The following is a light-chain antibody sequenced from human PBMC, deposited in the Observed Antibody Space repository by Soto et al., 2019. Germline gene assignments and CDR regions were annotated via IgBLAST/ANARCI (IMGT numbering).Light chain of an antibody. Sequence: DIQMTQSPSSLSASVGDRVTITCRAGQSITSSLHWYQQKPGKAPKLLISAASSLQSGVPSRFSGSGSGTDFTLTISSLQPEDFATYYCKQSYSTPRTFGQGTKVEIK. CDR2: AAS. J-gene: IGKJ1*01. CDR3: KQSYSTPRT. V-gene: IGKV1-39*01. CDR1: QSITSS.